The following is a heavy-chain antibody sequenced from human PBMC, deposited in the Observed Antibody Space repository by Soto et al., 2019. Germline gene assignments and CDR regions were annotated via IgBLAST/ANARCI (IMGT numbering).Heavy chain of an antibody. CDR2: IKQDGSNK. V-gene: IGHV3-7*01. D-gene: IGHD3-22*01. CDR1: GFTFSSYW. CDR3: ARMYYYDSSGPYYYYGMDV. Sequence: RRLSCAASGFTFSSYWMSWIRQAPGKGLEWVANIKQDGSNKYYADSVKGRFTISRDNSKNTLYLQMNSLRAEDTAVYYCARMYYYDSSGPYYYYGMDVWGQGTTVTVSS. J-gene: IGHJ6*02.